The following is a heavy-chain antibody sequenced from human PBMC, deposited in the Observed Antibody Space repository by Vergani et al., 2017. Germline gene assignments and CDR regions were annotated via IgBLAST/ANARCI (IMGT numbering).Heavy chain of an antibody. CDR3: ARGGGYSSSWYRYYYMDV. V-gene: IGHV4-34*01. CDR2: INHSGST. J-gene: IGHJ6*03. D-gene: IGHD6-13*01. Sequence: QVQLQQWGAGLLKPSETLSLTCAVYGGSFSGYYWSWIRQPPGKGLEWIGEINHSGSTNYNPSLKSRVTRSVDTSKNQFSLKLSSVTAADTAVYYCARGGGYSSSWYRYYYMDVWGKGTTVTVAS. CDR1: GGSFSGYY.